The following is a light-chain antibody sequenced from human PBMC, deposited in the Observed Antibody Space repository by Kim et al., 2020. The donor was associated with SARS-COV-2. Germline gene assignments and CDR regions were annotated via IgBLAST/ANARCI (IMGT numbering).Light chain of an antibody. CDR3: QSYDNSLSSYV. J-gene: IGLJ1*01. V-gene: IGLV1-40*01. CDR1: SANIRADDD. Sequence: RGTVSCTGSSANIRADDDVHWYQQHPGPAPKLLIYGKSKRPSGVPDRFSGSKAGTSASLAITGLQAEDVADYYGQSYDNSLSSYVFGTGTKVTVL. CDR2: GKS.